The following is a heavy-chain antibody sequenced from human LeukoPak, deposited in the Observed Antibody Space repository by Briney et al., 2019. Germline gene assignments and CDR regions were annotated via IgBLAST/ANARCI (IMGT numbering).Heavy chain of an antibody. CDR2: IYHSGST. J-gene: IGHJ4*02. CDR3: ASIQATYYYDSSGYYEGPVDY. D-gene: IGHD3-22*01. V-gene: IGHV4-30-2*01. Sequence: PSRTLSLTCTVSGGSISSGGYYWSWIRQPPGKGLEWIGYIYHSGSTYYNPSLKSRVTISVDTSKNQFSLKLSSVTAADTAVYYCASIQATYYYDSSGYYEGPVDYWGQGTLVTVSS. CDR1: GGSISSGGYY.